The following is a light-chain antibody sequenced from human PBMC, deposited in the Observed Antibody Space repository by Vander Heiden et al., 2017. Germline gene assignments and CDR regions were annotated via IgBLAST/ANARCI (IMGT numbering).Light chain of an antibody. CDR2: DVS. J-gene: IGLJ1*01. CDR3: CSYTTSSTLV. V-gene: IGLV2-14*03. Sequence: QSALTQPASMSGSPGQSITISCTGTSSDIGGYKSVSWYQQHPGNAPKVIIFDVSNRPSGISNRFSGPKSGKTASLTISGLQAEEEADYYCCSYTTSSTLVFGTGTKV. CDR1: SSDIGGYKS.